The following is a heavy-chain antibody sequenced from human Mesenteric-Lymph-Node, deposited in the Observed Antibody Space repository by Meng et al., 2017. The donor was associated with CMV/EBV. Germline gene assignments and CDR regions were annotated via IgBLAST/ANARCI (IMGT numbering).Heavy chain of an antibody. D-gene: IGHD3-10*01. CDR2: IYRGDNT. V-gene: IGHV3-66*01. J-gene: IGHJ4*02. CDR1: GFNVRDKY. CDR3: TGDSVSNPNLDY. Sequence: VQLGESGGGLVQPGGSLRLSCAASGFNVRDKYMSWVRQAPGKGLEWVCIIYRGDNTYYIDSVKDRFTVSRDNSKNTMYLQMNSLRVEDTAVYYCTGDSVSNPNLDYWGQGTLVTVSS.